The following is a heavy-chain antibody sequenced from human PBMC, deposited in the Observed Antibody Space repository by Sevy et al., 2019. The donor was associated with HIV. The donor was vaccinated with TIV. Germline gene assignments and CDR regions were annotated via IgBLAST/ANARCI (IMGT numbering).Heavy chain of an antibody. D-gene: IGHD1-1*01. CDR3: ALERLSSDVAEYFQN. CDR2: ISYDGINK. Sequence: GGSLRLSCATSGFTFSSYSMHWVRQAPGKGLEWVATISYDGINKHYAVSVKGRFTISRDNFKNSLSLQMNSLRAEDTAVYFCALERLSSDVAEYFQNWGQGTLVTVSS. CDR1: GFTFSSYS. J-gene: IGHJ1*01. V-gene: IGHV3-30-3*01.